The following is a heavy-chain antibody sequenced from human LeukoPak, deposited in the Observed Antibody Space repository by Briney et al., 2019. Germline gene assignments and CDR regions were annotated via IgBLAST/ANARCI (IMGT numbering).Heavy chain of an antibody. V-gene: IGHV3-7*01. J-gene: IGHJ3*02. CDR3: ARDLAGQQLVHDGFDI. CDR2: IKQDGSQE. Sequence: GGSLRLSCAASGFTFSNYAMSWVRQAPGKGLEWVANIKQDGSQEHFVDSVKGRFTIFRDNAKQSLYLQMSSLRAEDTAVYYCARDLAGQQLVHDGFDIWGQGTMVTVSS. D-gene: IGHD6-13*01. CDR1: GFTFSNYA.